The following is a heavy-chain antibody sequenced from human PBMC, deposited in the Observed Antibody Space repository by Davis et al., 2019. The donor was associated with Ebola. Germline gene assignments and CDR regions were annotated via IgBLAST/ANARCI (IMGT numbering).Heavy chain of an antibody. CDR1: GYTFTSYH. V-gene: IGHV1-8*01. CDR2: MDPLSGDT. J-gene: IGHJ6*02. D-gene: IGHD1-26*01. CDR3: ARDRVYSGSSDYYYYGMDV. Sequence: ASVKVSCKASGYTFTSYHINWVRQTTGQGLEWMGWMDPLSGDTGYAQKFQGRVTMTRDTSITTAYMELSRLRSDDTAVYYCARDRVYSGSSDYYYYGMDVWGQGTTVTVSS.